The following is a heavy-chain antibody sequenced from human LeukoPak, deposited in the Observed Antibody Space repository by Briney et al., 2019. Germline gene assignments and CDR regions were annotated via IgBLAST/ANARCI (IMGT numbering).Heavy chain of an antibody. J-gene: IGHJ3*02. D-gene: IGHD1-7*01. CDR3: ARETSITGTTKEGAFDI. CDR2: INPNSGGT. V-gene: IGHV1-2*02. Sequence: ASVKVSCKASGYTFTGYYMHWVRQAPGQGLEWMGWINPNSGGTNYAQKFQGRVTMTRDTSISTAYMELSRLRSDDTAVYYCARETSITGTTKEGAFDIWGQGTMVTVSS. CDR1: GYTFTGYY.